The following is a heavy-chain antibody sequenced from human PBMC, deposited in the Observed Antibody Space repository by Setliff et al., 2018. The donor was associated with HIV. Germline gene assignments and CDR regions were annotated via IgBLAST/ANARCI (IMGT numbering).Heavy chain of an antibody. D-gene: IGHD2-2*01. CDR2: IHYRGST. CDR1: GGFIKNSNYY. V-gene: IGHV4-39*01. CDR3: ARLAIPAATTDF. J-gene: IGHJ4*02. Sequence: SETLSLTCTVYGGFIKNSNYYWGWNRQPPGKGLEWIENIHYRGSTYYNPSLKSRVTIYVDTTKNQFSLKLSTVTAADRAVYYCARLAIPAATTDFWGQGTLVTVSS.